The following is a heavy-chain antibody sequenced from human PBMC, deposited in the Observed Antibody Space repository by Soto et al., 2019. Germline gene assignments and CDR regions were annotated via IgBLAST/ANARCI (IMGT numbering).Heavy chain of an antibody. J-gene: IGHJ2*01. Sequence: QVQLVESGGGLVKPGGSLRLSCAASGFTFSDYYMSWVRQAPGKGLEWISYISGSSTYTRYADSVKGRFTISRDSAKHSLYLQMNSLRAEDTAVYYCARDTEYTSSSTTYWYFDLWGRGTQVTVSS. D-gene: IGHD6-6*01. V-gene: IGHV3-11*06. CDR3: ARDTEYTSSSTTYWYFDL. CDR1: GFTFSDYY. CDR2: ISGSSTYT.